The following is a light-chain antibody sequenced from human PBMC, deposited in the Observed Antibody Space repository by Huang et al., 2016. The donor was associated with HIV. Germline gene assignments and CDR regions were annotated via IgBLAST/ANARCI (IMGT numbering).Light chain of an antibody. CDR2: GAS. J-gene: IGKJ5*01. CDR3: QKYGRSLVT. Sequence: EIVLTQSPDTLSLSPGERATLSCRARQSVITAFVPWYQQKPGQAPRLLILGASTRAIGIPDRFSGSGSGTDFTLTISRLEPEDFAVFYCQKYGRSLVTFGQGTRLEIK. V-gene: IGKV3-20*01. CDR1: QSVITAF.